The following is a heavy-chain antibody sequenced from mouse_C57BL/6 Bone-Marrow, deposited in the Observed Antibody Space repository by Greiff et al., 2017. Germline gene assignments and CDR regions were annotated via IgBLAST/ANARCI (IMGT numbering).Heavy chain of an antibody. CDR3: SRQVTTVLATRYFDV. J-gene: IGHJ1*03. D-gene: IGHD1-1*01. Sequence: VQLKESGGGLVKPGGSLKLSCAASGFTFSSYTMSWVRQTPEKRLQWVAAISGGGGNTYYPDSVKGRFTLPRDNAKNILYLKMSSMRSEDTALYYCSRQVTTVLATRYFDVWGTGTTVTVSS. CDR1: GFTFSSYT. V-gene: IGHV5-9*01. CDR2: ISGGGGNT.